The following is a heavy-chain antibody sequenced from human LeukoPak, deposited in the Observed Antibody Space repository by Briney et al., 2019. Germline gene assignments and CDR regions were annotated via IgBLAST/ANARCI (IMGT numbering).Heavy chain of an antibody. CDR1: GFTFSNAW. D-gene: IGHD3-22*01. Sequence: PGGSLRLSCAASGFTFSNAWMNWVRQAPGKGLEWVVRIKSKTDGGTTSYAAPVEGRFTISRDDPKNTLSLQMNSLKTEDTAVYYCALIGGSGYYEDYWGQGTLVTVSS. V-gene: IGHV3-15*01. CDR2: IKSKTDGGTT. CDR3: ALIGGSGYYEDY. J-gene: IGHJ4*02.